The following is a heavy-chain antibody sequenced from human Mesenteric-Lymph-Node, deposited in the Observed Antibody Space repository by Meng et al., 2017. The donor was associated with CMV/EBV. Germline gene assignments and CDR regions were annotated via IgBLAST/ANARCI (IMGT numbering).Heavy chain of an antibody. CDR2: INQRGNEK. D-gene: IGHD4/OR15-4a*01. CDR1: GFTFSDYW. J-gene: IGHJ3*02. Sequence: GGSLRLSCAASGFTFSDYWMSWVRQAPGKGLEWVVNINQRGNEKNYVDSVKGRFTISRDNSKNTLYLQMNSLRAEDTAVYYCARTNYGAFDIWGQGTMVTVSS. V-gene: IGHV3-7*01. CDR3: ARTNYGAFDI.